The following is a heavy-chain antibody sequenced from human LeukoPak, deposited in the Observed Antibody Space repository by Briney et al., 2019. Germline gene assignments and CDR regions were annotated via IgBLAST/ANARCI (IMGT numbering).Heavy chain of an antibody. CDR1: GFTFSDYW. CDR3: AKEPAAGHQAQDS. CDR2: IKEDGSEK. J-gene: IGHJ4*02. Sequence: GGSLRLSCAASGFTFSDYWMTWVRQAPGKGLEWVANIKEDGSEKNYVDSVKGRFTISRDNAKNSLFLQMNSLRAEDTAVYYCAKEPAAGHQAQDSWGQGTLVTVSS. V-gene: IGHV3-7*03. D-gene: IGHD6-13*01.